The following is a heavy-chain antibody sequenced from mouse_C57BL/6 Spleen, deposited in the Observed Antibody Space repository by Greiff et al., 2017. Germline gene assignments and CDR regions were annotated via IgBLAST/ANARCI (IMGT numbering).Heavy chain of an antibody. CDR1: GFAFSRYW. V-gene: IGHV4-1*01. CDR3: ARPGYYGSSSFAY. D-gene: IGHD1-1*01. Sequence: EVQLVESGGGLVQPGGSLKLSCAASGFAFSRYWMSWVRRAPGKGLEWIGEINPDSSTIKYSPSIKDKFIISRDNAKNTLYLQMSKVRSEYTALYYCARPGYYGSSSFAYWGQGTLVTVSA. CDR2: INPDSSTI. J-gene: IGHJ3*01.